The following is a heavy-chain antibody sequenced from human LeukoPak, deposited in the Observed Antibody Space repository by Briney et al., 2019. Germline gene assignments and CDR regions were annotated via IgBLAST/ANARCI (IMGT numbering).Heavy chain of an antibody. J-gene: IGHJ6*03. CDR2: IIPIFGTA. D-gene: IGHD4-17*01. V-gene: IGHV1-69*13. Sequence: GASVKVSCKASGGTFSSYAISWVRQAPGQGLEWMGGIIPIFGTANYAQKFQGRVTITADESTSTAYMELSSLRSEDTAVYYCASTGLTSGDYGDYTLPYYYYMDVWGKGTTVTISS. CDR1: GGTFSSYA. CDR3: ASTGLTSGDYGDYTLPYYYYMDV.